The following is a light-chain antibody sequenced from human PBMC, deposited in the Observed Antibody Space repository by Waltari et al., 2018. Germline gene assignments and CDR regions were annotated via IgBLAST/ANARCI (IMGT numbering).Light chain of an antibody. J-gene: IGLJ2*01. CDR1: SSDVGAYNY. Sequence: QSALTPPAPVSGSPGPSITLPCPGTSSDVGAYNYFPWYQQHPGKAPKLMIFDVSNRPSGVSNRFSGSKSGNTASLTISGLQAEDEADYYCSSYISSSTLELFGGGTSLTVL. CDR3: SSYISSSTLEL. V-gene: IGLV2-14*03. CDR2: DVS.